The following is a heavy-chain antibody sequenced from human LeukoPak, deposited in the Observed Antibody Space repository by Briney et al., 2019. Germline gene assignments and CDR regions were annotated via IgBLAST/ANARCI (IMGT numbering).Heavy chain of an antibody. CDR3: ARHPPERYYYDKGWYFDL. D-gene: IGHD3-22*01. CDR2: IYYSGST. V-gene: IGHV4-59*01. Sequence: SETLSLTCTVSGGSISSYYWSWIRQPPGKGLEWIGYIYYSGSTNYNPSLKSRVTISVDTSKNQFSLKLSSVTAADTAVYYCARHPPERYYYDKGWYFDLWGRGTLVTVSS. CDR1: GGSISSYY. J-gene: IGHJ2*01.